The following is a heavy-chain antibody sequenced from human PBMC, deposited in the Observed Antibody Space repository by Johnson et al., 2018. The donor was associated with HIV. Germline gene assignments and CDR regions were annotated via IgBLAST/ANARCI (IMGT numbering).Heavy chain of an antibody. J-gene: IGHJ3*02. Sequence: EVQLVESGGGVVRPGGSLRLSCAASGFSFDDYGMSWVRQAPGRGLEWVSSINWNGGSTGYADSVKGRFTISRDNAKNSLYLQMKSLRAEDTALYYCARDRLWFGESDAFDIWGQGTMVTVSS. D-gene: IGHD3-10*01. CDR1: GFSFDDYG. V-gene: IGHV3-20*04. CDR3: ARDRLWFGESDAFDI. CDR2: INWNGGST.